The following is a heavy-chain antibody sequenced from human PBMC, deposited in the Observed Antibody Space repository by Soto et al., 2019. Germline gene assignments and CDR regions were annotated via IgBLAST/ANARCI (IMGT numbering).Heavy chain of an antibody. CDR1: GGSISSGGYS. CDR3: ARRRGFPYYYGMDV. D-gene: IGHD5-12*01. V-gene: IGHV4-30-2*01. Sequence: QLQLQESGSGLVKPSQTLSLTCAVSGGSISSGGYSWSWIRQPPGKGLEWIGYIYHSGSTYYNPSLKSRVTIXGXRXXNQFSLKLSSVPAADTAVYYCARRRGFPYYYGMDVWGQGTTVTVSS. CDR2: IYHSGST. J-gene: IGHJ6*02.